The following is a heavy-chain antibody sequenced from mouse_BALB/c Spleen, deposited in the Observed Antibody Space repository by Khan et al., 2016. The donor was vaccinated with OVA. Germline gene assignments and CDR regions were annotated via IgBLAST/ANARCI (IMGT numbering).Heavy chain of an antibody. Sequence: QVQLKESGPGLVAPSQSLSITCTVSGFSLTSYGVHWVRQPPGKGLEWLGVIWAGGNTNYNSALTSRLTINKDNSKSQLFLQMNSLQIDDTALYYCARERSFGGDWGLDYWGQGTTLTVSS. CDR2: IWAGGNT. CDR3: ARERSFGGDWGLDY. J-gene: IGHJ2*01. V-gene: IGHV2-9*02. D-gene: IGHD1-1*02. CDR1: GFSLTSYG.